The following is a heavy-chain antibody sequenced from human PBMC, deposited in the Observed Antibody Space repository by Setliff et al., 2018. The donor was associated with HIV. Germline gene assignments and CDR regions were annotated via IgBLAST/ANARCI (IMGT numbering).Heavy chain of an antibody. CDR1: GYFISSGYY. CDR3: GRLETGPATSAYGPFNS. CDR2: IHYSGST. D-gene: IGHD4-17*01. J-gene: IGHJ4*02. V-gene: IGHV4-38-2*01. Sequence: SETLSLTCGVSGYFISSGYYWAWIRQSPGKGLEWIGYIHYSGSTYFNPSLKSRVSISTDTSKNQFSLKLTSVTAADTAVYYCGRLETGPATSAYGPFNSWGQGKMATVSS.